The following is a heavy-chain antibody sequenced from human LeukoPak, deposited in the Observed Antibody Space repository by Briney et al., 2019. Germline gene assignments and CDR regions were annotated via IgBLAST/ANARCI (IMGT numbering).Heavy chain of an antibody. V-gene: IGHV3-74*01. D-gene: IGHD5-24*01. Sequence: GGSPRLSCATSGFTFSPSWMHWVRQAPGKGLEWVSRIKGDGTYKNYADSVRGRFTISRDNAKNTLSLQMNSLTAEDTAVYFCVRDGDAYNFDWWGQGALVTVSS. CDR1: GFTFSPSW. CDR3: VRDGDAYNFDW. CDR2: IKGDGTYK. J-gene: IGHJ4*02.